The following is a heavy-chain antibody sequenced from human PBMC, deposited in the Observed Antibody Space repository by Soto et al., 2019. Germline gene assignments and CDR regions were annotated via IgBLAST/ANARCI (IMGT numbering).Heavy chain of an antibody. V-gene: IGHV3-11*01. J-gene: IGHJ4*02. CDR1: GFTFSDYY. CDR3: ARLAPFKSAFDY. D-gene: IGHD3-3*02. CDR2: ISSSGSTI. Sequence: TGESLRLSCAASGFTFSDYYMSWIRQAPGKGLEWVSYISSSGSTIYYADSVKGRFTISRDNAKNSLYLQMNSLRAEDTAVYYCARLAPFKSAFDYLGQGTLVTVSS.